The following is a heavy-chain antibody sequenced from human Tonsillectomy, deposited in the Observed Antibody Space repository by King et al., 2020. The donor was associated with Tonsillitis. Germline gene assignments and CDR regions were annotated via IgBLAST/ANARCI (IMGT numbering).Heavy chain of an antibody. D-gene: IGHD6-19*01. CDR2: RIPIFGTA. Sequence: QLVQSGAEVKKPGSSVKVSCKASGGTFSSYAISWGRQAPGQGLEWMGGRIPIFGTANYAQKVQGRGTITADESTSTAYMELSSLRSEDTAVYDCARALPPGSSGWTLDYWGQGTLVTVSS. J-gene: IGHJ4*02. CDR1: GGTFSSYA. V-gene: IGHV1-69*01. CDR3: ARALPPGSSGWTLDY.